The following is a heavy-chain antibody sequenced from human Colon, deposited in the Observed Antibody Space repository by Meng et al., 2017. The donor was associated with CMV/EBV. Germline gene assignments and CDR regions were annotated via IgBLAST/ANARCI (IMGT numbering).Heavy chain of an antibody. V-gene: IGHV1-18*01. CDR2: ISGSTGYT. J-gene: IGHJ4*02. CDR1: GYTFTSYG. CDR3: ARGRPNWSGVLDY. Sequence: QVQLRQSGAEVKEPGASVLVSCRSSGYTFTSYGINWVRQAPGQGLEWMGWISGSTGYTNRAQKFQGRVTMTTDTSTSTAYLALTSLTSNDTAVYYCARGRPNWSGVLDYWGQGTLVTVSS. D-gene: IGHD1-1*01.